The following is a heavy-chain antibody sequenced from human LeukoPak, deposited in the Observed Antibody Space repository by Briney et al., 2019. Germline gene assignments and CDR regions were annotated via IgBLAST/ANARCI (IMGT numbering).Heavy chain of an antibody. J-gene: IGHJ3*02. D-gene: IGHD6-6*01. CDR2: ISYDGSNK. CDR3: ARPEWYSSSLDAFDI. Sequence: PGGSLRLSCAASGFTFSSYAMHWVRQAPGKGLEWVAVISYDGSNKYYADSVKGRFTISRDNSKNTLYLQMNSLRAEDTAVYYCARPEWYSSSLDAFDIWGQGTMVTVSS. V-gene: IGHV3-30*04. CDR1: GFTFSSYA.